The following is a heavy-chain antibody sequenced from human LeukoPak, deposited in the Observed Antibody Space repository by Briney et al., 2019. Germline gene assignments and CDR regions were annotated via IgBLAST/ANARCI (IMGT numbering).Heavy chain of an antibody. CDR1: GYTFTSYY. Sequence: ASVKVSCKTSGYTFTSYYMHWMRQAPGQGLEWMGIINPSGGSTSYAQKFQGRVTNTADKSTSTAYMELSSLRSEDTAVCYCAKLCGGDCYPDFDYWGQGTLVTVSS. V-gene: IGHV1-46*01. CDR2: INPSGGST. J-gene: IGHJ4*02. CDR3: AKLCGGDCYPDFDY. D-gene: IGHD2-21*02.